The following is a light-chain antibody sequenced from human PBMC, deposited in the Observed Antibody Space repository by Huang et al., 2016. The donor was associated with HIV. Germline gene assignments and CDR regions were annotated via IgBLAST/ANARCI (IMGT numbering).Light chain of an antibody. CDR2: DAS. CDR1: QSVSSY. V-gene: IGKV3-11*01. Sequence: EIVLTQSPATLSLSPGERATLSCRASQSVSSYLAWYQQKPGQAPRLLIYDASNRATGIPAMCSGSGSGTDFTLTISSLEPEDFAVYYCQQRSNWPLTFGPGTKVDIK. CDR3: QQRSNWPLT. J-gene: IGKJ3*01.